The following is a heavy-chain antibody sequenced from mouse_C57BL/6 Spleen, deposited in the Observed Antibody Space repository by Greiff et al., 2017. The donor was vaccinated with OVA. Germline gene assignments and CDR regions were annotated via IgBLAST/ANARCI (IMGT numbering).Heavy chain of an antibody. Sequence: EVQLQQSGPELVKPGASVKISCKASGYTFTDYYMNWVKQSHGKSLEWIGDINPNNGGTSYNQKFKGKATLTVDKSSSTAYMELRSLTSEDSAVYYCARSLPSTVVAPDAMDYWGQGTSVTVSS. V-gene: IGHV1-26*01. J-gene: IGHJ4*01. CDR2: INPNNGGT. CDR3: ARSLPSTVVAPDAMDY. CDR1: GYTFTDYY. D-gene: IGHD1-1*01.